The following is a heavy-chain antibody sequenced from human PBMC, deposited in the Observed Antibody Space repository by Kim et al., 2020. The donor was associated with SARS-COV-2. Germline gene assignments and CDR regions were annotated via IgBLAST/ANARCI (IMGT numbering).Heavy chain of an antibody. CDR3: ARSGTTCYNFDYYAMDV. CDR2: IYSDGST. Sequence: GGSLRLSCAASGFSVSSNYMSWVRQAPGKGLEWVSIIYSDGSTYYADSVKGRFNISRDNSKNTLYLQMSSLRAEDTAVYYCARSGTTCYNFDYYAMDVWGRGATVTVSS. V-gene: IGHV3-53*01. J-gene: IGHJ6*02. CDR1: GFSVSSNY. D-gene: IGHD2-2*02.